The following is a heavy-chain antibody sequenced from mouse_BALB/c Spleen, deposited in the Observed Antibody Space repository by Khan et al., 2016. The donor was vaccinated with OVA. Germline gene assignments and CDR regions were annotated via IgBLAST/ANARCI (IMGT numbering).Heavy chain of an antibody. V-gene: IGHV1S135*01. CDR3: TRHGYVAWFTY. Sequence: EVQLQQSGPELMKPGASVKISCKASGYSFTSYYIHWVMQSHGKSLEWIGYIDPFSGGTTYNQKFKGKATLTVEKSYSTAYINLSHLTSEDSAVYYCTRHGYVAWFTYWGQGTLVTVSA. CDR2: IDPFSGGT. J-gene: IGHJ3*01. CDR1: GYSFTSYY. D-gene: IGHD2-2*01.